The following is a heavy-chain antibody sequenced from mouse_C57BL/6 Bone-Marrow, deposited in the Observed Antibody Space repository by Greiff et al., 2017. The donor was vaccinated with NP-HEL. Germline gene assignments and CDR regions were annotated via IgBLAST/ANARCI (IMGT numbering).Heavy chain of an antibody. CDR3: ARNPSKLGPSAF. D-gene: IGHD4-1*01. Sequence: VKLVESGPGLVQPSQSLSITCTVSGFSLTSYGVHWVRQSPGKGLEWLGVIWSGGSTDYNAAFISRLSISKDNSKSQVFFKMHSLQADDTAIYYCARNPSKLGPSAFWGQGTLVTVSA. J-gene: IGHJ3*01. V-gene: IGHV2-2*01. CDR1: GFSLTSYG. CDR2: IWSGGST.